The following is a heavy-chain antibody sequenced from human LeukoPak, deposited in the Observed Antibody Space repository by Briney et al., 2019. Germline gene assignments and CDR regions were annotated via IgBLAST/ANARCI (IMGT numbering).Heavy chain of an antibody. CDR1: GYTFTSYG. CDR2: INVYNGDT. J-gene: IGHJ4*02. CDR3: ARGKGNYGDPAFCDF. D-gene: IGHD4-17*01. Sequence: ASVKVSCKASGYTFTSYGISWVRQAPGQGLEWMGWINVYNGDTNYAQKLQGRVTMTTDTSTSTVYMEVRSLRSDDTAVYYCARGKGNYGDPAFCDFGGQRTGVSVSS. V-gene: IGHV1-18*01.